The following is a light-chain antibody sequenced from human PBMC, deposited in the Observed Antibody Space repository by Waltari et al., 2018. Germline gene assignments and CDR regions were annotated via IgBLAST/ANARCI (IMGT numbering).Light chain of an antibody. CDR1: QSLMPSDGKTY. Sequence: DIVMTQTPLSLSVTPGHPASISCKSSQSLMPSDGKTYLYLYLQNQGQPPQLLIYEVSNRFSGVSDRFSGSGSRTDFTLKISRVEAEDVAIYYCMQSIQLPLTFGGGTKVDIK. CDR2: EVS. CDR3: MQSIQLPLT. V-gene: IGKV2D-29*01. J-gene: IGKJ4*01.